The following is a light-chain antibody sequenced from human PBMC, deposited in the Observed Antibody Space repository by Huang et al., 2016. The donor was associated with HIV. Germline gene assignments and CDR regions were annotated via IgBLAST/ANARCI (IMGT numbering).Light chain of an antibody. J-gene: IGKJ4*01. CDR3: QQYNDWPPLT. CDR1: HSVDSD. CDR2: DAS. Sequence: EIEMTQSPATLSVSPGERSTLSCRASHSVDSDCAWYQQKPGQAPRLLIYDASTRATGISAKFNGTGSGTEFSLSITNLQSEDFAVYYCQQYNDWPPLTFGGGTKVEI. V-gene: IGKV3-15*01.